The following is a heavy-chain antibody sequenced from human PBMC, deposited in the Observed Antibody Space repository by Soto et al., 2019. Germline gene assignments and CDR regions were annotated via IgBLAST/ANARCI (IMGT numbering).Heavy chain of an antibody. CDR1: GFRFSSYA. Sequence: EVQLLESGGGLVQPGGSLRLSCAASGFRFSSYAMSWVRQAPGKGLEWVSGISSSGSVTFYADSVKGRFTISRDKSKSPLNLQMDILSAENTPLYYCATSPSCVVNRSRFDHWGQGTLVSVSS. CDR2: ISSSGSVT. V-gene: IGHV3-23*01. CDR3: ATSPSCVVNRSRFDH. D-gene: IGHD6-13*01. J-gene: IGHJ4*02.